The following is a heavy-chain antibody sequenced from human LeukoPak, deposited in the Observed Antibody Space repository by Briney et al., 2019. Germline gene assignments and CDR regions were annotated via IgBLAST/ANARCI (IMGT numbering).Heavy chain of an antibody. D-gene: IGHD2-8*01. CDR2: IYFTGST. J-gene: IGHJ5*02. Sequence: SETLSVTCTVSNGSISNYFWSWIRQPPGKGLEWIGYIYFTGSTNYSPSLKSRVTISLDTSKNQLSLNLRSVTAADTAVYYCARLRLSGSCNNRGCHETQWFDPWRRGPLDTVSS. V-gene: IGHV4-59*01. CDR3: ARLRLSGSCNNRGCHETQWFDP. CDR1: NGSISNYF.